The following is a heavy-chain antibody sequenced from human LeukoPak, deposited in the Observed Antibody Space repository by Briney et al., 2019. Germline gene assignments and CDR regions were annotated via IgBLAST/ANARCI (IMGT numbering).Heavy chain of an antibody. Sequence: SETLSLTCDVYGGSFSGYYWSWIRQPPGKGLEWIGSIYYSGSTYYNPSLKSRVTISVDTSKNQFSLKLSSVTAADTAVYYCANLAYCGGDCYLFDYWGQGTLVTVSS. CDR3: ANLAYCGGDCYLFDY. CDR2: IYYSGST. CDR1: GGSFSGYY. V-gene: IGHV4-34*01. D-gene: IGHD2-21*02. J-gene: IGHJ4*02.